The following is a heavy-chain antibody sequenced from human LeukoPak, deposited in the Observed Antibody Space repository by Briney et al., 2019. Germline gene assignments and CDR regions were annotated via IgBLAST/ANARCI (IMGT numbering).Heavy chain of an antibody. CDR3: ARPYYYDSRIDP. D-gene: IGHD3-22*01. J-gene: IGHJ5*02. CDR2: MYYSGST. V-gene: IGHV4-30-4*01. CDR1: GGSISSGDYF. Sequence: SQTLSLTCTVSGGSISSGDYFWSWIRQPPGKGLEWIAYMYYSGSTYYNPPLKSRVTMSADTSKNQLSLKLSSVTAADTAVYYCARPYYYDSRIDPWGQGILVTVSS.